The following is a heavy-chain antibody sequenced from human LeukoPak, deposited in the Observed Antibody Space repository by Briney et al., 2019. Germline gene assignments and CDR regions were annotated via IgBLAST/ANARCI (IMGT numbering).Heavy chain of an antibody. Sequence: SETLSLTCTVSGGSISSYYWSWIRQPAGKGLEWIGRIYTSGSTNYNPSLKSRVTMSVDTSKNQFSLELSSVTAADTAVYYCARDGRASSSWTYYFDYWGQGTLVTVSS. D-gene: IGHD6-13*01. CDR2: IYTSGST. J-gene: IGHJ4*02. CDR1: GGSISSYY. V-gene: IGHV4-4*07. CDR3: ARDGRASSSWTYYFDY.